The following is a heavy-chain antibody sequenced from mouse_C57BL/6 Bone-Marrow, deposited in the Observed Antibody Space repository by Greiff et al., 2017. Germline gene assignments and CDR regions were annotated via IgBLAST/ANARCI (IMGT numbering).Heavy chain of an antibody. J-gene: IGHJ3*01. D-gene: IGHD4-1*01. CDR2: INPGSGGT. Sequence: VQLQQSGAELVRPGTSVKVSCKASGYAFTNYLIEWVKQRPGQGLEWIGVINPGSGGTNYNEKFKGKATLTADKSSSTASMQLSSLTSEDSAVYFCARSKNWDSWFGYWGQGTLVTVSA. V-gene: IGHV1-54*01. CDR3: ARSKNWDSWFGY. CDR1: GYAFTNYL.